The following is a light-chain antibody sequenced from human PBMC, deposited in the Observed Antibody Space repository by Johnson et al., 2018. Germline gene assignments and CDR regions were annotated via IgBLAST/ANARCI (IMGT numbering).Light chain of an antibody. CDR1: SSNIGNNY. Sequence: QSVLTQPPSVSAAPGQKVTISCSGSSSNIGNNYVSWYQQLQGTAPKLLIYETNKRPSGIPDRFSGSKSGTSATLGITGLQTGDEADYYCGTWDSSLSAGNVFGTGTKVTVL. CDR3: GTWDSSLSAGNV. J-gene: IGLJ1*01. CDR2: ETN. V-gene: IGLV1-51*02.